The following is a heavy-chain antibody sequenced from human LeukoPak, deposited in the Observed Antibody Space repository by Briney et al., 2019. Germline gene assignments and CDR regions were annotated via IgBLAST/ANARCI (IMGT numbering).Heavy chain of an antibody. D-gene: IGHD3-22*01. Sequence: ASVTVSFKASGHTFTVYYMHWVRQAPGQGLEWMGWINANSGDTNYSQKFQGRVTITRDTTISKAYMELSRLRAEDTAVYYCASKWVTYYYNSSAYHYPTDVFDIWGQGTMVTVSS. J-gene: IGHJ3*02. CDR1: GHTFTVYY. V-gene: IGHV1-2*02. CDR3: ASKWVTYYYNSSAYHYPTDVFDI. CDR2: INANSGDT.